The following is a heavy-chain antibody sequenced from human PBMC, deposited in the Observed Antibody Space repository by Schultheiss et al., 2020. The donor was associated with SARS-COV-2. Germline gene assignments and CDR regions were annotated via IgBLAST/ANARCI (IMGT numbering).Heavy chain of an antibody. J-gene: IGHJ6*02. CDR3: ARSWFGEVLYYGMDV. D-gene: IGHD3-10*01. CDR1: GGSFSGYY. V-gene: IGHV3-11*04. CDR2: ISSSGSTI. Sequence: LSLTCAVYGGSFSGYYWSWIRQPPGKGLEWVSYISSSGSTIYYADSVKGRFTISRDNAKNSLYLQMNSLRAEDTAVYYCARSWFGEVLYYGMDVWGQGTTVTVAS.